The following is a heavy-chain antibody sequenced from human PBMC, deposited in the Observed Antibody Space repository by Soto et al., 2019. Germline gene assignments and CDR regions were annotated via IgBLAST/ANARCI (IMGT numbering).Heavy chain of an antibody. V-gene: IGHV3-30-3*01. CDR2: ISYDGSNK. Sequence: WGSLRLSCAASGFTFSSYAMHWVRQAPGKGLEWVAVISYDGSNKYYADSVKGRFTISRDNSKNTLYLQMNSLRAEDTAVYYCASFTYGMDVWGQGTTVTVSS. CDR1: GFTFSSYA. D-gene: IGHD3-16*01. CDR3: ASFTYGMDV. J-gene: IGHJ6*02.